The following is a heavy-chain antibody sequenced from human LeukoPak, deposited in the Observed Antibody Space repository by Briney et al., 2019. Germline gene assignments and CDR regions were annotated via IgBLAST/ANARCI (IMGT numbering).Heavy chain of an antibody. J-gene: IGHJ4*02. Sequence: ASVKVSCKASGYTFTAYYMHWVRQAPGQGLEWMGWINPNINGTNYAQKFQGRVTMTGDRSISTAYMELSRLRSDDTAVYYCARERTPGSGYGVDYWGQGTVVTVSS. CDR3: ARERTPGSGYGVDY. D-gene: IGHD6-25*01. V-gene: IGHV1-2*02. CDR1: GYTFTAYY. CDR2: INPNINGT.